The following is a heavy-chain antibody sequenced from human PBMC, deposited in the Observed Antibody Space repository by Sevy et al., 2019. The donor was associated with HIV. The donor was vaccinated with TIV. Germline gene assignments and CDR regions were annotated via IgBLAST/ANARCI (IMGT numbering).Heavy chain of an antibody. D-gene: IGHD3-10*01. CDR3: ARESYNTPYFDY. CDR1: GFTFSIYA. V-gene: IGHV3-30-3*01. CDR2: ISSDGTKK. J-gene: IGHJ4*02. Sequence: GGSLRLSCAASGFTFSIYAIHWVRQAPGKGLEWLAIISSDGTKKFYADSVTGRFTISRDNSKNTLYLQMSSLGADDTAVYVCARESYNTPYFDYWGRGTLVTVSS.